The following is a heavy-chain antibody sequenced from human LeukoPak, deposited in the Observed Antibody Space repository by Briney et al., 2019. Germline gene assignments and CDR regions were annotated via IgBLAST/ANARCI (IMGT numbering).Heavy chain of an antibody. J-gene: IGHJ4*02. D-gene: IGHD5-24*01. CDR1: GFTFSSYE. V-gene: IGHV3-48*03. CDR3: ARDAERWLQTPFDY. Sequence: GGPMRLSCAASGFTFSSYEMNWVRQAPGKGLEWVSYISSSGSTIYYADSVKGRFTISRDNAKNSLYLQMNSLRAEDTAVYYCARDAERWLQTPFDYWGQGTLVTVSS. CDR2: ISSSGSTI.